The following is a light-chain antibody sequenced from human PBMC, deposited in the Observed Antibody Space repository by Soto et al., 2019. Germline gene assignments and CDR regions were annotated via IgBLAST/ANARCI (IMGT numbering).Light chain of an antibody. CDR3: QQTYSTPYT. V-gene: IGKV1-39*01. Sequence: IQMTQSPSSLSASVGDRVTITCRASQRITTYLNWYQQKPGEAPKLLISTSGTLQRGVPSRFSGSGSGTDVTLTITALQPEDFATYFCQQTYSTPYTFGQGTKLEIK. CDR2: TSG. J-gene: IGKJ2*01. CDR1: QRITTY.